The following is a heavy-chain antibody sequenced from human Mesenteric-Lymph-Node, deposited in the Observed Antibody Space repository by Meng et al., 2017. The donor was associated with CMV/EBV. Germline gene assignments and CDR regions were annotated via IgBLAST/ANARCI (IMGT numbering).Heavy chain of an antibody. CDR3: ARSKGSSWSAYYYGMDV. J-gene: IGHJ6*02. CDR2: VYYSGST. D-gene: IGHD6-13*01. Sequence: SETLSLTCTVSGSSISSYYWSWIRQPPGKRLEWIGYVYYSGSTSYNPSLKSRVTISVDRSKNQFSLKLSSVTAADTAVYYCARSKGSSWSAYYYGMDVWGQGTTVTVSS. CDR1: GSSISSYY. V-gene: IGHV4-59*12.